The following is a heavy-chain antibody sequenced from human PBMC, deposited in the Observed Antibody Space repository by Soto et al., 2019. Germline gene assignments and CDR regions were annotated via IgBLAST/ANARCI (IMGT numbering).Heavy chain of an antibody. D-gene: IGHD2-15*01. CDR1: GGSVSSGSYY. Sequence: SETLSLTCTVSGGSVSSGSYYWSWIRQPPGKGLEWIGYIYYSGSTNYNPSLKSRVTISVDTSKNQFSLKLSSVTAADTAVYYCASSQGVVAATPAYWGQGTLVTVSS. CDR2: IYYSGST. CDR3: ASSQGVVAATPAY. J-gene: IGHJ4*02. V-gene: IGHV4-61*01.